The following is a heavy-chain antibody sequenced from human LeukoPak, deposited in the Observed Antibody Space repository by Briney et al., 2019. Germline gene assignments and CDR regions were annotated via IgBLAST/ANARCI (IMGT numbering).Heavy chain of an antibody. J-gene: IGHJ4*02. D-gene: IGHD3-22*01. Sequence: PGGSLRLSCAASGFTFSSYAMSWVRQAPGKGLGWVSAISGSGGSTYYADSVKGRFTISRDNSKNTLYLQMNSLRAEDTAVYYCAKDKNYYDSSGYYLLFDYWGQGTLVSVSS. CDR3: AKDKNYYDSSGYYLLFDY. CDR2: ISGSGGST. V-gene: IGHV3-23*01. CDR1: GFTFSSYA.